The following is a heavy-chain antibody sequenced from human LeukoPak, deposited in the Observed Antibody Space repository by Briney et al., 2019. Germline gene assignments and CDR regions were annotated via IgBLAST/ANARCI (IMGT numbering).Heavy chain of an antibody. CDR3: ARGKPVGYCSSTAAETQGDQNWFDP. Sequence: ASVKVSCKASGYTFTSYDINWVRQATGQGLEWMGWMNPNSGNTGYAQKFQGRVTMTRNTSISTAYMELSSLRSEDTAVYYCARGKPVGYCSSTAAETQGDQNWFDPWGQGTLVTVSS. CDR2: MNPNSGNT. V-gene: IGHV1-8*01. D-gene: IGHD2-2*01. CDR1: GYTFTSYD. J-gene: IGHJ5*02.